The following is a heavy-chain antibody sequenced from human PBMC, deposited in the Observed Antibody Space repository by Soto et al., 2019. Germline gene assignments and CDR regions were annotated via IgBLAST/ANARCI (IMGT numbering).Heavy chain of an antibody. CDR2: IYYTGST. V-gene: IGHV4-61*01. D-gene: IGHD6-6*01. J-gene: IGHJ4*02. CDR1: GGSVNSDNFY. Sequence: PSETLSLTCTVSGGSVNSDNFYWSWIRQPPGRGLEWIGYIYYTGSTNYNPSLKSRVTTSIDTSRNQFSLKLSSVTAADTAVYYCAREFSNSPEAFDSWGQGSLVTVSS. CDR3: AREFSNSPEAFDS.